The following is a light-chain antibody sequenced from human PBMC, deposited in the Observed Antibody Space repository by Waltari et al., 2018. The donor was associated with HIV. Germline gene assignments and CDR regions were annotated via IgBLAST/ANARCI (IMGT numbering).Light chain of an antibody. CDR3: CSFASHL. Sequence: QSALTQPRSVSGSPGQSVTISCPGSNSDLGTSNSVSWYQQYPGKAPKLIIYDVKWRPSGVPDRFSGSKSGNTASLTISGLQADDEADYYCCSFASHLFGGGTKLTVL. CDR1: NSDLGTSNS. J-gene: IGLJ3*02. V-gene: IGLV2-11*01. CDR2: DVK.